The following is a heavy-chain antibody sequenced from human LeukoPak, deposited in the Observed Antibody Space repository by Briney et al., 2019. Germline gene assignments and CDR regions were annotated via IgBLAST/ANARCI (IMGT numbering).Heavy chain of an antibody. CDR3: ALLWYYDFWSGYPNMDV. CDR1: GGSISSYY. Sequence: PSETLSLTCTVSGGSISSYYWSWIRQPPGKGLEWIGYIYYSGSTNYNPSLKSRVTISVDTSKNQFSLKLSSVTAADTAVYYCALLWYYDFWSGYPNMDVWGKGTTVTVSS. V-gene: IGHV4-59*01. J-gene: IGHJ6*03. D-gene: IGHD3-3*01. CDR2: IYYSGST.